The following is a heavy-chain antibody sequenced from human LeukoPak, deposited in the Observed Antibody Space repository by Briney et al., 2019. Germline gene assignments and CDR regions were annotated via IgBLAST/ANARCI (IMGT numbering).Heavy chain of an antibody. D-gene: IGHD5-24*01. CDR1: GGSISSYY. CDR3: AREGDGYNPDYFDY. J-gene: IGHJ4*02. V-gene: IGHV4-59*01. CDR2: IYYSGST. Sequence: SETLSLTCTVSGGSISSYYWSWIRQPPGKGLEWIGYIYYSGSTNYNPSLKSRVTISVDTSRNQLSLKLSSVTAADTAVYYCAREGDGYNPDYFDYWGQGTLVTVSS.